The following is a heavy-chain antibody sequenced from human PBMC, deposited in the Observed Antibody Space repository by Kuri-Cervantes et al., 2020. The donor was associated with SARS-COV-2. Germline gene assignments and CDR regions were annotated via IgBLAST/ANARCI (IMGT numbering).Heavy chain of an antibody. CDR1: GGSISSSSYY. D-gene: IGHD6-19*01. J-gene: IGHJ4*02. V-gene: IGHV4-39*01. CDR3: ARRGAVAGTVPFFDY. Sequence: GSLRLSCTFSGGSISSSSYYWGWIRQPPGKGLEWIGSIYYSGSTYYNPSLKSRVTISVDTSKNQFSLKLSSVTAADTAVYYCARRGAVAGTVPFFDYWGQGTLVTVSS. CDR2: IYYSGST.